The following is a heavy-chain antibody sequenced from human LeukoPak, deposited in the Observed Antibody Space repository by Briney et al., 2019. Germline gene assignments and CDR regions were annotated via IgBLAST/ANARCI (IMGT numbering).Heavy chain of an antibody. D-gene: IGHD3-22*01. CDR3: ARDAHHYYDRSGYYSDY. CDR2: IIPILGIA. Sequence: ASVKVSCKASGGTFSSYAISWVRQAPGQGLEWMGRIIPILGIANYAQKFQGRVTITADKSTSTAYMELSSLRSEDTAVYYCARDAHHYYDRSGYYSDYWGQGTLVTVSS. J-gene: IGHJ4*02. V-gene: IGHV1-69*04. CDR1: GGTFSSYA.